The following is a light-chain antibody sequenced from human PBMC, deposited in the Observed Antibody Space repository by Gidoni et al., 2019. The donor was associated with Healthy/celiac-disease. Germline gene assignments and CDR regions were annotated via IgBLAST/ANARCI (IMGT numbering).Light chain of an antibody. CDR2: DAS. V-gene: IGKV3-11*01. J-gene: IGKJ4*01. CDR3: QQRSNRLT. CDR1: QSVSSY. Sequence: VLPQSPATLSLSPGERATLSCRASQSVSSYLAWYHQKPGQAPRLLIYDASNRATCIPARFSGSGSGTDVTLTISSLEPEDLAVYYCQQRSNRLTFGGGTKVEIK.